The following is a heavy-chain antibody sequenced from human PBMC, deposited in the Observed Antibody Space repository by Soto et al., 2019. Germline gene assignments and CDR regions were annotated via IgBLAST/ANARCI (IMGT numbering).Heavy chain of an antibody. D-gene: IGHD2-2*01. V-gene: IGHV1-18*01. J-gene: IGHJ5*02. CDR3: ARVVPGAEAWFGP. Sequence: ASVKVSCKTSGYTFSNYGITWVRQAPGQPLEWLGWISLYSDGTNYAQKFQGRVPMTTDTSTTTVYMELRSLRSDDTAVYYCARVVPGAEAWFGPWGQGTLVTVSS. CDR2: ISLYSDGT. CDR1: GYTFSNYG.